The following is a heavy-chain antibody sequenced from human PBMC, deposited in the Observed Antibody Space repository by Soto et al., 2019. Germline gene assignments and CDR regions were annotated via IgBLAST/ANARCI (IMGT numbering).Heavy chain of an antibody. CDR1: VFTCSGSA. Sequence: PRWSLRLSCSASVFTCSGSALHWFRQASGKGLEWVGRIRSKANSYATAYAASVKGRFTISRDDSKNTAYLQMNSLKTEDTAVYYCTPSGWPYYFDYWGQGTLVTVSS. CDR3: TPSGWPYYFDY. CDR2: IRSKANSYAT. V-gene: IGHV3-73*01. D-gene: IGHD6-19*01. J-gene: IGHJ4*02.